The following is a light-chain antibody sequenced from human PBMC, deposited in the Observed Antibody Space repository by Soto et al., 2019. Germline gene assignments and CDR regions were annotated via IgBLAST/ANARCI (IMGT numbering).Light chain of an antibody. CDR3: QSYDSSLSGS. CDR2: GNS. V-gene: IGLV1-40*01. Sequence: QSVLTQPPSVSGAPGQRVTISCTGSSSNIGAGYDVHWYQPLPGTAPKLLIYGNSNRPSGVPDRFSGSKSGTSASLAITGLQAEDEADYYCQSYDSSLSGSFGGGTKLTVL. CDR1: SSNIGAGYD. J-gene: IGLJ2*01.